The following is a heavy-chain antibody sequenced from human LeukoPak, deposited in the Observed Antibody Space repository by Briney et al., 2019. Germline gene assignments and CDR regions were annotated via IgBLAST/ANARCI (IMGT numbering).Heavy chain of an antibody. CDR3: ARKKGLRLGLDAFDI. V-gene: IGHV1-2*02. CDR1: GYTFTYYY. D-gene: IGHD5-12*01. CDR2: INPDSGVT. Sequence: ASVKVSCKASGYTFTYYYMHWVRQAPGQGLEWMGWINPDSGVTKYAQNFLGRVTMTRDTSISSAHMELSRLRSEDTAVYYCARKKGLRLGLDAFDIWGQGTMVTVSS. J-gene: IGHJ3*02.